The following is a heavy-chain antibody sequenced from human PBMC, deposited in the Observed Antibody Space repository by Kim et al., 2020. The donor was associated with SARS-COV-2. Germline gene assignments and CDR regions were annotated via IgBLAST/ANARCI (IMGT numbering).Heavy chain of an antibody. D-gene: IGHD5-12*01. J-gene: IGHJ4*02. Sequence: GGSLRLSCAASGFTFSDSAMHWVRQASGKGQEWVGRIRSRAKDYATGYAASVKGRFIISRDDSQNTAYLQMNSLKTEDTAVYYCTRGRDGYNTDYWGQGTLVTVSS. CDR3: TRGRDGYNTDY. CDR1: GFTFSDSA. CDR2: IRSRAKDYAT. V-gene: IGHV3-73*01.